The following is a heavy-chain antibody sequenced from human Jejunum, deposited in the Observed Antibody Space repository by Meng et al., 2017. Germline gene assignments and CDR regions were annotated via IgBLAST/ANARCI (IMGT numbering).Heavy chain of an antibody. D-gene: IGHD5-24*01. CDR1: GYTFSYYA. J-gene: IGHJ6*02. Sequence: ASVKVSCKASGYTFSYYAMHWVRQAPGQRPEWMGWINADSGNTKYSRNLQGRVTITRDTSTNTVYMELRSLRSEDTAIYYCARVEGDGHNYSYYYYGMDVWGQGTTVTVSS. CDR2: INADSGNT. V-gene: IGHV1-3*01. CDR3: ARVEGDGHNYSYYYYGMDV.